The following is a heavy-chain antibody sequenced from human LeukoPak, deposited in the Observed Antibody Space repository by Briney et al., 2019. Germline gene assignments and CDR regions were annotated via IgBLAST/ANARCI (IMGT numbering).Heavy chain of an antibody. CDR1: GDSISSYY. CDR3: ASGYSYAQGYFDY. V-gene: IGHV4-59*01. CDR2: IYYSGST. D-gene: IGHD5-18*01. Sequence: SETLSLTCSVSGDSISSYYWSWIRQPPGKGLEWIGYIYYSGSTNYNPSLKSRVTISVDTSKNQFSLKLSSVTAADTAVYYCASGYSYAQGYFDYWGQGTLVTVSS. J-gene: IGHJ4*02.